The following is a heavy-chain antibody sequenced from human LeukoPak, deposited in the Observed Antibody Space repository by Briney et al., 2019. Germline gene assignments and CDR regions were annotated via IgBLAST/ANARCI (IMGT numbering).Heavy chain of an antibody. CDR1: GYTFTSYD. D-gene: IGHD3-22*01. V-gene: IGHV1-18*01. CDR3: ATSSGYYYGEYY. CDR2: ISAYNGNT. Sequence: ASVKVSCKASGYTFTSYDISWVRQAPGQGLEWMGWISAYNGNTNYAQKLQGRVTVTTDTSTSTAYMELRSLRSDDTAVYYCATSSGYYYGEYYWGQGTLVTVSS. J-gene: IGHJ4*02.